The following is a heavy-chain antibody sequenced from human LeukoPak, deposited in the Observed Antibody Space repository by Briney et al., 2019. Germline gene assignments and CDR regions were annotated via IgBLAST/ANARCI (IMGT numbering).Heavy chain of an antibody. D-gene: IGHD3-22*01. CDR2: INHSGST. V-gene: IGHV4-34*01. CDR1: GGSFSGYY. Sequence: PSETLSLTCAVYGGSFSGYYWSWIRQPPGKGLEWIGEINHSGSTNYNPSLKSRVTISVDTSKNQFSLKLSSVTAADTAVYYCARRHGGGYDAFDIWGQGTMVTVSS. CDR3: ARRHGGGYDAFDI. J-gene: IGHJ3*02.